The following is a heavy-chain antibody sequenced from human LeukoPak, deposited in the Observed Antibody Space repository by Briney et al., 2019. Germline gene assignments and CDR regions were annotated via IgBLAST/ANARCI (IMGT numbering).Heavy chain of an antibody. CDR2: IYHSGST. Sequence: GSLRLSCAASGFTFSSYGMHWVRQPPGKGLEWIGEIYHSGSTNYNPSLKSRVTISVDKSKNQFSLKLSSVTAADTAVYYCARGAILSSLSIVPAGYDYWGQGTLVTVSS. J-gene: IGHJ4*02. D-gene: IGHD2-2*01. V-gene: IGHV4-4*02. CDR1: GFTFSSYG. CDR3: ARGAILSSLSIVPAGYDY.